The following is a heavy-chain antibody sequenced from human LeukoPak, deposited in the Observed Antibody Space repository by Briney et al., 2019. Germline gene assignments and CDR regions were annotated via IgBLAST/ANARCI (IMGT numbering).Heavy chain of an antibody. CDR3: ARGNYYAMDV. Sequence: QPGGSLRLSCAASGFTFSSYWMHWVRQAPGKGLVWVSRINSDGTTTNYADSVKGRFTISRDNAKNTLFLQMNSLRAEDTAVYYCARGNYYAMDVWGQGTTVTVSS. V-gene: IGHV3-74*01. J-gene: IGHJ6*02. CDR2: INSDGTTT. CDR1: GFTFSSYW.